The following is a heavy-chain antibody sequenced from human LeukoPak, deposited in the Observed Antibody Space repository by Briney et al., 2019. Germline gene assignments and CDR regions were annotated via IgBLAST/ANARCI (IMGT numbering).Heavy chain of an antibody. CDR3: ARLGSWFDP. V-gene: IGHV4-30-2*01. Sequence: SETLSLTCTVSGASISSGGYYWTWIRQPPGKGLEWIGYSGSTYHNPSLKSRVTISVDRSKNEFSLKLSSVTAADTAVYYCARLGSWFDPWGQGTLVSVSS. J-gene: IGHJ5*02. CDR2: SGST. CDR1: GASISSGGYY.